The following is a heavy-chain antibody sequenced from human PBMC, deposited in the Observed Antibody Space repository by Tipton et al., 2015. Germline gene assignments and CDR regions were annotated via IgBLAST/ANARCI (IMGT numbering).Heavy chain of an antibody. V-gene: IGHV1-69*06. Sequence: QSGAEVKKPGASVKVSCEASGYTFTGHYMHWVRRAPGQGIEWMGGIIPIFGTTNYAQKFQGRVTVTADKSTSTVYMELSSLRSADTAVYYCAREGYRGAFDIWGQGTMVTVSS. CDR1: GYTFTGHY. CDR3: AREGYRGAFDI. CDR2: IIPIFGTT. J-gene: IGHJ3*02. D-gene: IGHD5-12*01.